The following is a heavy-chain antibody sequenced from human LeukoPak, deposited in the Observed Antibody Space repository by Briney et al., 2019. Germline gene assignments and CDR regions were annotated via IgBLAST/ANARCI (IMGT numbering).Heavy chain of an antibody. V-gene: IGHV3-48*01. CDR2: ITSGSSTI. CDR1: GFTFSSYS. D-gene: IGHD3-3*01. J-gene: IGHJ3*02. Sequence: GGSLRLSCAASGFTFSSYSMNWLRQAPGKGLEWVSFITSGSSTIYYADSVKGLFTISRDNSKNTLYLQMNSLKAEDTAMYYCARDKSHYGRGLLYSCGDAFDIWGQGTMVTVSS. CDR3: ARDKSHYGRGLLYSCGDAFDI.